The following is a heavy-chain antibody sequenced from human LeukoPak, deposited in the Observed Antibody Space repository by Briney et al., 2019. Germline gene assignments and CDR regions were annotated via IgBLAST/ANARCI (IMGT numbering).Heavy chain of an antibody. J-gene: IGHJ4*02. V-gene: IGHV3-23*01. Sequence: GGSLRLSCAVSGITLSNYGMSWVRQAPRKGLEWVAGISDSGGRTNYADSVKGRFTISRDNPKNTLYLQMNSLRAEDTAVYFCAKRGVVIRVILVGFNKEAYYFDSWGQGALVTVSS. CDR2: ISDSGGRT. CDR3: AKRGVVIRVILVGFNKEAYYFDS. D-gene: IGHD3-22*01. CDR1: GITLSNYG.